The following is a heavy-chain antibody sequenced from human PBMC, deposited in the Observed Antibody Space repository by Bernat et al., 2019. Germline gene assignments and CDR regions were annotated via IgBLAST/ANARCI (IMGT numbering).Heavy chain of an antibody. V-gene: IGHV3-11*05. CDR1: GFTFSDYY. J-gene: IGHJ2*01. Sequence: QVQLVESGGGLVKPGGSLRLSCAASGFTFSDYYVSWIRQAPGKGLEWVSYISSSSSYTNYADSVKGRFTISRDNAKNSLYLQMNSLRAEDTAVYYCARIGTGNWYFDLWGRGTLVTVSS. CDR3: ARIGTGNWYFDL. D-gene: IGHD3-9*01. CDR2: ISSSSSYT.